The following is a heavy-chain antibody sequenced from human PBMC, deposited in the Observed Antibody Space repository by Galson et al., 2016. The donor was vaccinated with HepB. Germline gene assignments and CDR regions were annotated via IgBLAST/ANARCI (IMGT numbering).Heavy chain of an antibody. Sequence: SLRLSCAASGFPFNTYAMTWVRQAPGKGLEWVSGVSGHAGSTYYADSVKGRFAISRDNFKNTLYLQMNSLRADDTAVYYCARDKIIMVTLGVFLDTWGQGTLVTVS. CDR1: GFPFNTYA. CDR3: ARDKIIMVTLGVFLDT. D-gene: IGHD2-21*02. CDR2: VSGHAGST. J-gene: IGHJ1*01. V-gene: IGHV3-23*01.